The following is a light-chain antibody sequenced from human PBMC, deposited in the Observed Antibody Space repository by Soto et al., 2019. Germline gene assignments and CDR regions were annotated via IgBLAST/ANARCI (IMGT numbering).Light chain of an antibody. J-gene: IGKJ4*01. CDR3: QQYASSLP. CDR1: QSVSSSY. CDR2: GAS. V-gene: IGKV3-20*01. Sequence: EIVLTQSPGTLSLSPGERATLSCRASQSVSSSYLAWDQQKPGQAPRLLIYGASNRATGISDRFSGSGSGPASTLTISRRQPEDFAVYYCQQYASSLPSGGGTKVDIK.